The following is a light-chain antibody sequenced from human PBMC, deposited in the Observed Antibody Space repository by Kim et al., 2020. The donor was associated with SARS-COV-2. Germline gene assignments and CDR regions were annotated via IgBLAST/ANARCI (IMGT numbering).Light chain of an antibody. CDR2: AAY. V-gene: IGKV1D-8*02. J-gene: IGKJ2*01. Sequence: SASTGDKVTVTCRLTQNNARYLACFQQRPGKAPQLLIYAAYTLHTGAPSRFSGSGSGTDFTLTINPLQSEDSATYFCQQYFDFPYTFGQGTKLEI. CDR1: QNNARY. CDR3: QQYFDFPYT.